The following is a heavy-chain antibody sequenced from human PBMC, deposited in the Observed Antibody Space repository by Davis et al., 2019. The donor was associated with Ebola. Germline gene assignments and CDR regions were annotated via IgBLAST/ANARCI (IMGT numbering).Heavy chain of an antibody. J-gene: IGHJ4*02. CDR1: GFTFSNAW. V-gene: IGHV3-15*01. D-gene: IGHD5-24*01. Sequence: PGGSLRLSCAASGFTFSNAWMSWVRQAPGKGLEWVGRIKSKTDGGTTDYAAPVKGRFIISRDDSKNTLYLQMNSLKTEDTAVYYCTATPNSASADFDYWGQGTLVTVSS. CDR2: IKSKTDGGTT. CDR3: TATPNSASADFDY.